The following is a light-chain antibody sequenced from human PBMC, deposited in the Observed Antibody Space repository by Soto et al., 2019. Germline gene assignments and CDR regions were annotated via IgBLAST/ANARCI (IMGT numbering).Light chain of an antibody. Sequence: EIVLTQSPGTLSLSPGERATLSCRASQTISSSHLAWYQQKPGHAPRLLLYGASSRITGIPDRFRGSGSGTDFILTITRLEPENFAVYYCQQYGGSPLTFGGGTKVEIK. V-gene: IGKV3-20*01. CDR1: QTISSSH. J-gene: IGKJ4*01. CDR3: QQYGGSPLT. CDR2: GAS.